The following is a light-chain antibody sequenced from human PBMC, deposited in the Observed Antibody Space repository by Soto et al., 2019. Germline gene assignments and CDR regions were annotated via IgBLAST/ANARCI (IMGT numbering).Light chain of an antibody. J-gene: IGLJ1*01. CDR1: SSNIATNT. CDR2: SNN. Sequence: QSVLTQPPSASGTPGQRVTISCSGSSSNIATNTVNWYQQLPGTAPKLLIYSNNQRPSGVPDRFSGSKSGTSASLAISGLQSEDEADYYCAAWDDSLNIPFGTGTKVTVL. V-gene: IGLV1-44*01. CDR3: AAWDDSLNIP.